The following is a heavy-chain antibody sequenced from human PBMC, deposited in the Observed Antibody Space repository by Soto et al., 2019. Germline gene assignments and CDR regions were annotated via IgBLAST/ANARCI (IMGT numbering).Heavy chain of an antibody. CDR3: ARGIATGQLDP. CDR2: INPDNGNT. D-gene: IGHD2-15*01. CDR1: GYSFTDYH. V-gene: IGHV1-3*01. J-gene: IGHJ5*02. Sequence: ASVKVSCKASGYSFTDYHIHWVRQAPGQGLEWLGRINPDNGNTKSSQKFQDRVIITRDTSASTAYMDLSSLRSEDTAVYYCARGIATGQLDPWGQGTLVTVSS.